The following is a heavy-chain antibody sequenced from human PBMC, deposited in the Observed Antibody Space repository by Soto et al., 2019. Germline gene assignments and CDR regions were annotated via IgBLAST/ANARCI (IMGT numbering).Heavy chain of an antibody. D-gene: IGHD3-10*01. CDR1: GGSIRSGGYF. Sequence: QVQLQESGPGLVKPSQTLSLTCIVSGGSIRSGGYFWSWVRQHPGKGLEWIGNIYYNSGSTYYTPSLKSRVCVLIDASKLRCSLDLSSVTGAGTAVYFCTGDKPLPYSSGSGKGYYGIDVWGQGTTVIVS. J-gene: IGHJ6*02. CDR2: IYYNSGST. V-gene: IGHV4-31*03. CDR3: TGDKPLPYSSGSGKGYYGIDV.